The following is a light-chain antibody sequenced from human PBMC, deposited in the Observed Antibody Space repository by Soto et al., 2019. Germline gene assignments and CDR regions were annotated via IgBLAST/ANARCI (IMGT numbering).Light chain of an antibody. V-gene: IGLV2-23*02. CDR1: SSDVGNYNL. J-gene: IGLJ3*02. CDR3: CSYAGGNNWV. CDR2: EVS. Sequence: QSALTQPASVSGSPGQSITIPCTGTSSDVGNYNLVSWYQHHPGKAPKVMLFEVSRRPSGVSDRFSGSKSGNTASLTISGLQAEDEADYYCCSYAGGNNWVFGGGTKLTV.